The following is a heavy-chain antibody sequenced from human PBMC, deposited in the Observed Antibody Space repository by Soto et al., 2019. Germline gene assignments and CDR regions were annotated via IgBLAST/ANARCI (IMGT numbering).Heavy chain of an antibody. V-gene: IGHV3-30-3*01. CDR1: GFTFSSYS. D-gene: IGHD4-17*01. J-gene: IGHJ4*02. CDR3: ARPTVPTYTRYFDY. Sequence: PGGSLRLSCAASGFTFSSYSMHWVRQAPGKGLEWVAVISNAGDDKHYADSVKGRFTISRDNSKNTLYLQMDSLRTDDSAVFYCARPTVPTYTRYFDYWGQGTLVTVSS. CDR2: ISNAGDDK.